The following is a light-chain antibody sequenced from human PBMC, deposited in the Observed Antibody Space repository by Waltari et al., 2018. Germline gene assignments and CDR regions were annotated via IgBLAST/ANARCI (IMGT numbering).Light chain of an antibody. Sequence: QLVLTQSPSASASLGASVKLTCTLSSGHSSNVIAWLQQRPEKGPRYLMKVNSDGSHSKGDGSPDRFSGSSAGAERYLTISNLQSEDEADYFCQTGGHGTWVFGGGTTLTVL. V-gene: IGLV4-69*01. J-gene: IGLJ3*02. CDR2: VNSDGSH. CDR1: SGHSSNV. CDR3: QTGGHGTWV.